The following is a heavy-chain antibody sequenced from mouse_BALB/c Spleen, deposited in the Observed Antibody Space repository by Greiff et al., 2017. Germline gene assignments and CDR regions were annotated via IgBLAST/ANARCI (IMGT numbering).Heavy chain of an antibody. J-gene: IGHJ4*01. D-gene: IGHD2-1*01. CDR3: ARWNGNYSYAMDY. Sequence: EVNVVESGGGLVKPGGSLKLSCAASGFTFSSYTMSWVRQTPEKRLEWVATISSGGGNTYYPDSVKGRFTISRDNAKNNLYLQMSSLRSEDTALYYCARWNGNYSYAMDYWGQGTSVTVSS. CDR1: GFTFSSYT. V-gene: IGHV5-9*03. CDR2: ISSGGGNT.